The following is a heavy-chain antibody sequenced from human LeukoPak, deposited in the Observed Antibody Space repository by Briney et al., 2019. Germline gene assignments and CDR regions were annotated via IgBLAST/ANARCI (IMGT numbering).Heavy chain of an antibody. CDR3: AREVDTGMVKYYYGMDV. V-gene: IGHV1-18*01. J-gene: IGHJ6*02. CDR2: ISAYNGNT. Sequence: ASVKVSCKASGYTFTSYGISWVRQAPGQGLEWMGWISAYNGNTNYAQKPQGRVTMTTETSTSTAYMELRSLRSDDTAVYYCAREVDTGMVKYYYGMDVWGQGTTVTVSS. D-gene: IGHD5-18*01. CDR1: GYTFTSYG.